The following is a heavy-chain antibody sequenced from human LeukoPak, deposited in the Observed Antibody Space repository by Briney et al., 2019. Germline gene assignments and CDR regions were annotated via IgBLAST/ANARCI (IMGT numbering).Heavy chain of an antibody. V-gene: IGHV3-30*04. Sequence: PGGSLRLSCAASGFTSSIYPMHWVRQAPGKGLEWVAVITYDGSYKYYADSVKGRFTISRDNSKSTLSLQMNSLRAEDTAVYYCASENDAFDIWGPGTVVTVSS. CDR1: GFTSSIYP. J-gene: IGHJ3*02. CDR2: ITYDGSYK. CDR3: ASENDAFDI.